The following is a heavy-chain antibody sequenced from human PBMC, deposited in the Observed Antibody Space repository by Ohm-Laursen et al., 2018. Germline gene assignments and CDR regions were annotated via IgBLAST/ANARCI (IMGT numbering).Heavy chain of an antibody. CDR1: GDSVNTYY. V-gene: IGHV4-59*08. J-gene: IGHJ3*02. Sequence: SETLSLTCTVSGDSVNTYYWSWLRQPPGKGLEWIGYIYYSGSSNYNPSLKSRFTMSVDTSKNQFSLKLTSVTAADTSVYYCARRSTFDIWGHGTMVTVSS. CDR3: ARRSTFDI. CDR2: IYYSGSS.